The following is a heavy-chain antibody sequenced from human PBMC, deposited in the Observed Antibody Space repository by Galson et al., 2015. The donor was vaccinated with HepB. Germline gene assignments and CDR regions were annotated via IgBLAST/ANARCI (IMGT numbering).Heavy chain of an antibody. Sequence: SLRLSCAASGFTFNNYAMNWVRQAPGKGLEWVSTTSGAAITTYYADSVKGRFTISRDNSRNTLYLEMNSLRAEDIAVYFCARSVGPRTAVVEGRYFDYWGQGTLVTVSS. D-gene: IGHD2-2*01. V-gene: IGHV3-23*01. CDR3: ARSVGPRTAVVEGRYFDY. J-gene: IGHJ4*02. CDR1: GFTFNNYA. CDR2: TSGAAITT.